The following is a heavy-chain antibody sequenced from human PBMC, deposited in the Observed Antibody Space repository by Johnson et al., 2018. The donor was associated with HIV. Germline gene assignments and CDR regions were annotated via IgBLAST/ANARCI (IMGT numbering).Heavy chain of an antibody. CDR1: GFTFSNYG. CDR3: AGVAVSTAAGGVPLDI. V-gene: IGHV3-33*03. D-gene: IGHD6-19*01. Sequence: QVQLVESGGGVVQPGRSLRLSCAASGFTFSNYGIHWVRQAPGKGLEWVASTWFDGSKKYYSDSVRGRFIISRDNSKNTLYLQMNSLRAEDTALYFCAGVAVSTAAGGVPLDIWGPGTMVTVSA. J-gene: IGHJ3*02. CDR2: TWFDGSKK.